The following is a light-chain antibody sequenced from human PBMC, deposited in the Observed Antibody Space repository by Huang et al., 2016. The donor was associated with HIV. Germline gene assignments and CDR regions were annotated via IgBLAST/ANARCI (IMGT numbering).Light chain of an antibody. CDR2: GAS. V-gene: IGKV3-20*01. CDR1: QSGSSKY. CDR3: QQYDSSPIFT. Sequence: EIVLTQSPGTVSLSPGERATLSCRASQSGSSKYLAWYQQKPGQAPSLLLYGASYRATGSPDRFSGSGSGTDFTLTISRLEPEDFAVYYCQQYDSSPIFTFGPGTKVDIK. J-gene: IGKJ3*01.